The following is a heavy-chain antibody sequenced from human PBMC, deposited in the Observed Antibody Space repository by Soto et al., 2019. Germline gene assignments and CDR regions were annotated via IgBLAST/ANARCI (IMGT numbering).Heavy chain of an antibody. CDR1: GGSISSGGYY. CDR3: ARGEASMVRGVSNWFDP. V-gene: IGHV4-31*03. CDR2: MYYSGNT. D-gene: IGHD3-10*01. Sequence: QVQLQESGPGLVKPSQTLSLTCTVSGGSISSGGYYWSWIRQHPGKGLEWIGYMYYSGNTYYNPYLKSRVTISVDTSKNQFSLKLSSVTAADTAVYYCARGEASMVRGVSNWFDPWGQGTLVTVSS. J-gene: IGHJ5*02.